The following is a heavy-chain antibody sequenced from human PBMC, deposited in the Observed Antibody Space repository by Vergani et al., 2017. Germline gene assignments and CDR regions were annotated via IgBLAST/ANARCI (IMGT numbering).Heavy chain of an antibody. Sequence: EVELVQSGPEMRKPGESLKISCNGSEYSFGNYWIGWVRQMPGKGLEWMGIIYPADSDTRYSPSFQGQVTISADKSIRTAFLQWDSLKASDTALYYCARHTTYTDSWGQGTLVTVSS. CDR1: EYSFGNYW. CDR2: IYPADSDT. D-gene: IGHD1-1*01. CDR3: ARHTTYTDS. J-gene: IGHJ4*02. V-gene: IGHV5-51*01.